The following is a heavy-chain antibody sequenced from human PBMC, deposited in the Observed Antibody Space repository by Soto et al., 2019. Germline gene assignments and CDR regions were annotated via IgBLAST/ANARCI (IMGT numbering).Heavy chain of an antibody. CDR1: GFTFSDHY. Sequence: QVQLVESGGGLAKPGGSLRLSCAASGFTFSDHYMSWIRQAPGKGLEWISYINPSGTYTHYADSVKGRFTISRDNAESSLSLQMNSLRAEDTARYYCSRGHHSMDVWGQGATVTVSS. J-gene: IGHJ6*02. CDR2: INPSGTYT. D-gene: IGHD5-18*01. V-gene: IGHV3-11*06. CDR3: SRGHHSMDV.